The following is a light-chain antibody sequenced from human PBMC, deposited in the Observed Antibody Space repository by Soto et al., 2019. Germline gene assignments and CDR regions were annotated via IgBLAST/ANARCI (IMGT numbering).Light chain of an antibody. CDR1: QSVSSSY. CDR2: GAS. J-gene: IGKJ1*01. V-gene: IGKV3-20*01. Sequence: EIVLTQSPGTLSLSPGERATLSCRASQSVSSSYLAWYQQKPGQAPRLLIYGASSRATGIPDRFSGSGSGTDFTLTFSILEPEDFAVYYCHQYGSSPQTFGQGTKVEIK. CDR3: HQYGSSPQT.